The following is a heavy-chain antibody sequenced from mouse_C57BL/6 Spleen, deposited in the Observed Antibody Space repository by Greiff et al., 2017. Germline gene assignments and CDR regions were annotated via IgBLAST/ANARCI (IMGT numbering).Heavy chain of an antibody. J-gene: IGHJ1*03. CDR3: ARRDYGSSFYWYFDV. CDR1: GYTFTSYW. CDR2: SDPSDSYT. D-gene: IGHD1-1*01. Sequence: QVQLQQPGAELVMPGASVKLSCKASGYTFTSYWMHWVKQRPGQGLEWIGESDPSDSYTNYNQKFKGKSTLTVDKSSSTAYMQLSSLTSEDSAVYYCARRDYGSSFYWYFDVWGTGTTVTVSS. V-gene: IGHV1-69*01.